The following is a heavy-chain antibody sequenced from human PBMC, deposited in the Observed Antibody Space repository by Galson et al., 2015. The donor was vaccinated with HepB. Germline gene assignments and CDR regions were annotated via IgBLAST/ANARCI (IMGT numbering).Heavy chain of an antibody. CDR1: GDTLTKLS. Sequence: SVKVSCKVSGDTLTKLSIYWVRQAPGKGLQWMARFDPEDGEIYAQKFQGRVTMTEDTPTDTAYMELSSLRSDDTAVYYCATVAHSTIFGVVIDPVPSPDYGMDVWGQGTTVTVS. D-gene: IGHD3-3*01. J-gene: IGHJ6*02. V-gene: IGHV1-24*01. CDR3: ATVAHSTIFGVVIDPVPSPDYGMDV. CDR2: FDPEDGEI.